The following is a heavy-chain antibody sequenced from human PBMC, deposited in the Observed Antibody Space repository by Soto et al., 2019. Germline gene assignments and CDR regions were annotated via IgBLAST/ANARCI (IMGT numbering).Heavy chain of an antibody. CDR3: ARMNCGGDCYRPPFWYFDL. CDR1: GFTFSSYA. CDR2: ISGSGGST. D-gene: IGHD2-21*02. V-gene: IGHV3-23*01. Sequence: LRLSCAASGFTFSSYAMSWVRQAPGKGLEWVSAISGSGGSTYYADSVKGRFTISRDNSKNTLYLQMNSLRAEDTAVYYCARMNCGGDCYRPPFWYFDLWGRGTLVTVSS. J-gene: IGHJ2*01.